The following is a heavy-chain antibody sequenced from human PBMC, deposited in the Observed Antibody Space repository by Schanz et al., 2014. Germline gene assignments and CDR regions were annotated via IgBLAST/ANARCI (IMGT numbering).Heavy chain of an antibody. Sequence: EVQLVESGGGLVQPGGSLRLSCVASGFTFSNYWMTWVRQAPGKGLEWVANIKQDESEKYYVDSVKGRFTISRDNAKNSLLLHMNSLRAEDTAVYYCVRDILHRVYDSGSPWGQGTLVTVSS. J-gene: IGHJ5*02. D-gene: IGHD3-10*01. CDR3: VRDILHRVYDSGSP. V-gene: IGHV3-7*04. CDR2: IKQDESEK. CDR1: GFTFSNYW.